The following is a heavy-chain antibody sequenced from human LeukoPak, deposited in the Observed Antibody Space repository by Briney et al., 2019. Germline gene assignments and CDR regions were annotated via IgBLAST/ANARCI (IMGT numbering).Heavy chain of an antibody. CDR3: ARQKWEQQGRDYYFNGLDV. J-gene: IGHJ6*02. V-gene: IGHV4-4*02. D-gene: IGHD1-26*01. CDR2: IYLYGTT. CDR1: AGSISSSSW. Sequence: PSQTLSLTCSVSAGSISSSSWWSWVRQSPVKGLEWIGEIYLYGTTNYNPSLKSRVTMSVDRSKNQFSLKLSSVTAADTAVYYCARQKWEQQGRDYYFNGLDVWGPGTTVTVSS.